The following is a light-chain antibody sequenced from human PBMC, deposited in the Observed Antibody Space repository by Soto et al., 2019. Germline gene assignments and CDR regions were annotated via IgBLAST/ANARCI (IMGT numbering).Light chain of an antibody. CDR3: QQYGSSPAT. V-gene: IGKV3-20*01. Sequence: EIVLTQSPGTLSLSPVERATLSCMASQSVSSSYLAWYQQKPGQAPRLLIYGASSRATGIPDRFSGSGSGTDFTLTISRLEPEDFAVYYGQQYGSSPATFGQGTKVDIK. CDR1: QSVSSSY. J-gene: IGKJ1*01. CDR2: GAS.